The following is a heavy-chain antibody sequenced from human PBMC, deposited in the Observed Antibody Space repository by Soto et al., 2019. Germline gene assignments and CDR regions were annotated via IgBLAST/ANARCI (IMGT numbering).Heavy chain of an antibody. CDR1: GGTFSSYA. CDR3: ARMASFGTLNWFDP. D-gene: IGHD3-16*01. Sequence: QVQLVQSGAEAKKPGSSVKVSCKTSGGTFSSYAISWVRQAPGQGLEWMGGIVPLFRTTNYAQKFQGRVTITADTSTYTVYMELSGLRSGDTAVYYCARMASFGTLNWFDPWGQGTLVTVSS. J-gene: IGHJ5*02. V-gene: IGHV1-69*06. CDR2: IVPLFRTT.